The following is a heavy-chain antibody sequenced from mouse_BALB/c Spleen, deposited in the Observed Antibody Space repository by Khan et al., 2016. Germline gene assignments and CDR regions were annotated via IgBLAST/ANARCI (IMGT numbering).Heavy chain of an antibody. CDR1: GFTITDTY. CDR2: INPANGDT. CDR3: TSSYRFSNY. D-gene: IGHD2-14*01. Sequence: VQLKESGAELVQPGASLKLSCTASGFTITDTYIHWVKQRPEQGLEWIGRINPANGDTNYDPKFQGQAPITADTSSNPAYLQFSTLTSEDTAAYYCTSSYRFSNYWGQGTLVSVSA. V-gene: IGHV14-3*02. J-gene: IGHJ3*01.